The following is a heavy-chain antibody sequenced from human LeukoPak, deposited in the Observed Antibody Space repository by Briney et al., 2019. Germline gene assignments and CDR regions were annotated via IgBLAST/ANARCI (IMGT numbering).Heavy chain of an antibody. V-gene: IGHV3-48*04. CDR2: ISSSSSTI. J-gene: IGHJ4*02. D-gene: IGHD5-12*01. Sequence: GGSLRLSCAASGFTFSSYSMNWVRQAPGRGLEWVSYISSSSSTIYYADSVKGRFTISRDNAKNSLYLQMNSLRAEDTAVYYCARQVAFWGQGTLVTVSS. CDR1: GFTFSSYS. CDR3: ARQVAF.